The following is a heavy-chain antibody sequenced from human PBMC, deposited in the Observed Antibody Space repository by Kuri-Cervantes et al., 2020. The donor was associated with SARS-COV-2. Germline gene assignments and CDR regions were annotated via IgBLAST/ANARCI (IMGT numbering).Heavy chain of an antibody. CDR2: TYHRSKWYN. V-gene: IGHV6-1*01. J-gene: IGHJ1*01. D-gene: IGHD2-15*01. CDR3: ARAPDGYCSGGSCYSGYFQH. CDR1: GDSVSSTSAA. Sequence: SETLSLTCAISGDSVSSTSAAWNWIRQSPPRGLEWLGRTYHRSKWYNEYAVSVKSRITINPDTSKNQFSLQLNFVTPEDTAVYYCARAPDGYCSGGSCYSGYFQHWGQGTLVTVSS.